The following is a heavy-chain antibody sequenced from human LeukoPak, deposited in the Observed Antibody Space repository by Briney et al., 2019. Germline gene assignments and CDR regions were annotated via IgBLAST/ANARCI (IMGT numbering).Heavy chain of an antibody. V-gene: IGHV3-33*01. CDR1: GFIFSSYG. CDR2: IWYNGSKK. J-gene: IGHJ4*02. CDR3: ARDKFRFDN. Sequence: GSLRLSCAASGFIFSSYGMHWVRQAPGKGLEWVAVIWYNGSKKYYADSVKGRFTISRDNSKNTLYLQMNSLRAEDTAVYYCARDKFRFDNWGQGTLVTVSS. D-gene: IGHD3-10*01.